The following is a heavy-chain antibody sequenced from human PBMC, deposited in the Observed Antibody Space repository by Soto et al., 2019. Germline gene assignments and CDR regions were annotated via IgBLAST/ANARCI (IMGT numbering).Heavy chain of an antibody. Sequence: GGSLRLSWAASGFTFSSYAMSWVRQAPGKGLEWVSAISGSGGSTYYADSVKGRFTISRDNSRNTLYLQMNSLRAEDTAVYYCAKDIPDPDIVVVPAAIDDAFDIWGQGTMVTVSS. CDR2: ISGSGGST. V-gene: IGHV3-23*01. CDR1: GFTFSSYA. J-gene: IGHJ3*02. D-gene: IGHD2-2*01. CDR3: AKDIPDPDIVVVPAAIDDAFDI.